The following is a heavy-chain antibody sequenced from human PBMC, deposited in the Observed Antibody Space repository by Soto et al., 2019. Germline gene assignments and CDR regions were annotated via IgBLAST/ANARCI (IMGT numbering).Heavy chain of an antibody. CDR3: VRGPSHGAFDI. Sequence: QVQLVESGGDVVQPGRSLRLSCTASGSTLSTYDILWIRQAPGTGLEWVAHIVPDGSRAFYADSVKGRFTISRDNARNTVYLQLDSQIPEDTAVYHCVRGPSHGAFDIWCQGTLVTVSS. CDR2: IVPDGSRA. J-gene: IGHJ3*02. CDR1: GSTLSTYD. V-gene: IGHV3-30-3*01.